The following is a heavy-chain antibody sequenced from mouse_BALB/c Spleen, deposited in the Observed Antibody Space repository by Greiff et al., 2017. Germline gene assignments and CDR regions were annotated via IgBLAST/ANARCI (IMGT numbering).Heavy chain of an antibody. D-gene: IGHD2-2*01. J-gene: IGHJ3*01. CDR2: IDPENGNT. Sequence: EVQLKESGAELVRPGALVKLSCKASGFNIKDYYMHWVKQRPEQGLEWIGWIDPENGNTIYDPKFQGKASITADTSSNTAYLQLSSLTSEDTAVYYCASQGYDGEGFAYWGQGTLVTVSA. CDR3: ASQGYDGEGFAY. V-gene: IGHV14-1*02. CDR1: GFNIKDYY.